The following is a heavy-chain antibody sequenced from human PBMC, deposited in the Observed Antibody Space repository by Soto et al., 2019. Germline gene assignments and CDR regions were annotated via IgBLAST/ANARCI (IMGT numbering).Heavy chain of an antibody. CDR1: GFTFSSYS. Sequence: EVQLVESGGGLVQPGGSLRLSCAASGFTFSSYSMNWVRQAPGKGLEWVSSISSSSSYIYYADSVKGRFTISRDNAKYALYLQMNSLRAEDTGVYYCARERFLEWLGSDYYYGMDVWCQGTTVTVSS. J-gene: IGHJ6*02. V-gene: IGHV3-21*01. D-gene: IGHD3-3*01. CDR3: ARERFLEWLGSDYYYGMDV. CDR2: ISSSSSYI.